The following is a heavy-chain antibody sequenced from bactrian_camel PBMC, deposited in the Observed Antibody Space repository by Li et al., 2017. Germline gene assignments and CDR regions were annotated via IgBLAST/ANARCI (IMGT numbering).Heavy chain of an antibody. CDR1: QSTYRSIC. D-gene: IGHD3*01. CDR3: AAEDQAPWDMGWICNYNS. CDR2: IDSNGVT. J-gene: IGHJ6*01. V-gene: IGHV3S53*01. Sequence: QLVESGGGSVQAGGSLTLSCTASQSTYRSICMAWFRQAPGAKRETVATIDSNGVTKVADSVKARFTASKDNDKKTWYLRMNNLKPEDTALYTYAAEDQAPWDMGWICNYNSWGQGTQVTVS.